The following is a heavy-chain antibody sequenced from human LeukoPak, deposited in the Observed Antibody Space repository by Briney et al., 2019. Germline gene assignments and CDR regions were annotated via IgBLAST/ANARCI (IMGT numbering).Heavy chain of an antibody. J-gene: IGHJ3*02. V-gene: IGHV4-59*13. D-gene: IGHD3-10*01. CDR2: VYYSGTT. CDR3: ARSPYLRGAFDI. CDR1: GGSIHTYY. Sequence: PSETLSLTCSVSGGSIHTYYWTWIRQPPGKGLEWIGNVYYSGTTYYNPSLKSRLTISVDTSKNQFSLKLNSVTAADTAVYFCARSPYLRGAFDIWGQGTMVTVSS.